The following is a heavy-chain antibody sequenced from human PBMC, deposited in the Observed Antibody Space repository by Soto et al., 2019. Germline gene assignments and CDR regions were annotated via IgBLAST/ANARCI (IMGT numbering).Heavy chain of an antibody. CDR1: GGSISSSSFH. Sequence: PSEALSLTCTVSGGSISSSSFHWGWIRQPPGKGLEWIGSIYYSGSTYYSPSLKSRVTISVDTSKNQFSLKLSSVTAADTAVYYCASWERIEVAARVGTDVWGQGTTVTVSS. J-gene: IGHJ6*02. D-gene: IGHD2-15*01. CDR2: IYYSGST. V-gene: IGHV4-39*07. CDR3: ASWERIEVAARVGTDV.